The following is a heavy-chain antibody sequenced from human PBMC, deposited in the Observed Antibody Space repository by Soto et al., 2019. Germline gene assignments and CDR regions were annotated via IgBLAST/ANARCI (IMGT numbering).Heavy chain of an antibody. CDR3: ARGFDSTNWFDP. D-gene: IGHD3-10*01. V-gene: IGHV1-69*02. CDR1: GGTFSSYT. J-gene: IGHJ5*02. CDR2: IIPILGIA. Sequence: QVQLVQSGAEVKKPGSSVKVSCKASGGTFSSYTISWVRQAPGQGLEWMGRIIPILGIANYAQKFQGRVTITADKSTSTDYLELSSLRSEDTAVYYCARGFDSTNWFDPWGQGTLVTVSS.